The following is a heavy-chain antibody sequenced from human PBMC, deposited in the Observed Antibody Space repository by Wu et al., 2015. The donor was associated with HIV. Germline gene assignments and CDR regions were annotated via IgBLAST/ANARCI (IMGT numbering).Heavy chain of an antibody. CDR2: INPSGGST. Sequence: VQLVQSGAEVKKPGASVKVSCEASGYIFTSYYMHWVRQAPGQGLEWMGRINPSGGSTSYAQKFQGRVTMTRDTSTSTVYMELNSLRSEDTAVYYCASVPSYGSEHLFDYWGQGTLVTVSS. CDR1: GYIFTSYY. J-gene: IGHJ4*02. V-gene: IGHV1-46*03. CDR3: ASVPSYGSEHLFDY. D-gene: IGHD3-10*01.